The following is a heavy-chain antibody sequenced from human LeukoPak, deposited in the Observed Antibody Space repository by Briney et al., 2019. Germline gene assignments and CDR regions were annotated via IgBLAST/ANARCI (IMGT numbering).Heavy chain of an antibody. Sequence: SGPTLVNPTQTLTLTCTFSGSSLSTSGVGVGWIREPPGKALEWLALIYWDDDTRYSPSLKSRLTITKDTSKKQVVLTMTNMDPVGTAAYYCAHSQGDYGDYLYYFDYWGQGTLVTVSS. J-gene: IGHJ4*02. V-gene: IGHV2-5*02. D-gene: IGHD4-17*01. CDR2: IYWDDDT. CDR3: AHSQGDYGDYLYYFDY. CDR1: GSSLSTSGVG.